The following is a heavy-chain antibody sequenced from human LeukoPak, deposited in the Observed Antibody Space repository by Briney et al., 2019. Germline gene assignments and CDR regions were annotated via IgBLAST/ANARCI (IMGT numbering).Heavy chain of an antibody. Sequence: GGSLRLSCAASGFTFSSYSMNWVRQAPGKGLEWVSSISSSSSYIYYADSVKGRFTISRDNAKNSLYLQMNSLRAEDTAVYYCARDASPNPPFWFDPYYCYYYYMDVWGKGTTVTVSS. CDR3: ARDASPNPPFWFDPYYCYYYYMDV. V-gene: IGHV3-21*01. D-gene: IGHD3-3*01. J-gene: IGHJ6*03. CDR2: ISSSSSYI. CDR1: GFTFSSYS.